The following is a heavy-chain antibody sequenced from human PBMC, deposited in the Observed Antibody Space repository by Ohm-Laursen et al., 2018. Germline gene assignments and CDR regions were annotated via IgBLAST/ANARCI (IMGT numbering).Heavy chain of an antibody. Sequence: SLRLSCAASGFNFNDYGMYWVRQAPGKGLEWVSHITWDGGSVGYADSVRGRFTISRDNAKSSLSLEMNSLRPEDTALYYCAKVLKVVTITTVAFDMWGQGTMVVVSS. CDR1: GFNFNDYG. D-gene: IGHD2-21*02. J-gene: IGHJ3*02. V-gene: IGHV3-9*01. CDR2: ITWDGGSV. CDR3: AKVLKVVTITTVAFDM.